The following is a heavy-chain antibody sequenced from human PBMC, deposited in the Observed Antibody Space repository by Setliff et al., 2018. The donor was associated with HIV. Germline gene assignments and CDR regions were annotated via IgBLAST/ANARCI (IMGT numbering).Heavy chain of an antibody. J-gene: IGHJ3*01. D-gene: IGHD1-26*01. V-gene: IGHV4-59*01. CDR2: VYHSGIT. CDR3: ARDHNSGTLHAFDL. Sequence: SETLSLTCTVSGGSISSDYWSWIRQPPGKGLEWIGYVYHSGITNYNPSLKSRVTISVDTSKKHFSLDLYSVTAADTAVYYCARDHNSGTLHAFDLWGQGTKVTVSS. CDR1: GGSISSDY.